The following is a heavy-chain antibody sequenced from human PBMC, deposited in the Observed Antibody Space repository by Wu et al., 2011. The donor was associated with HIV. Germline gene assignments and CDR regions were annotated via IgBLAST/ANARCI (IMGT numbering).Heavy chain of an antibody. J-gene: IGHJ3*02. D-gene: IGHD3-22*01. CDR3: ARDRGYRPDTFDI. CDR1: GYTFTGYY. CDR2: INPINGDT. V-gene: IGHV1-2*02. Sequence: QVQLVQSGAEVKKPGSSVKASCKASGYTFTGYYVHWVRQAPGQGLEWLGWINPINGDTNYAQKLQGRVTMTTDTSTSTAYMDLRSLRSDDTAVYYCARDRGYRPDTFDIWGQGTMVTVSS.